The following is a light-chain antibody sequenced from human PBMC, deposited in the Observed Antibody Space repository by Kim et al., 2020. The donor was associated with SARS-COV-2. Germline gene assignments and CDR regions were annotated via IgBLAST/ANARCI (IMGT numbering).Light chain of an antibody. Sequence: QSVPISYTGSTRDFRGNYYVSWYQHRPGKAPRLLIYEVMKRPSGVPDRFSGSKSDNTASLTVSGLQAEDEADYYCASFAGDKNPYVFGTGTKVTVL. V-gene: IGLV2-8*01. CDR2: EVM. CDR1: TRDFRGNYY. J-gene: IGLJ1*01. CDR3: ASFAGDKNPYV.